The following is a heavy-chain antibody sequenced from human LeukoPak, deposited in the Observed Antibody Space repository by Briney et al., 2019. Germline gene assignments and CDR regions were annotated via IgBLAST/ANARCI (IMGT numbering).Heavy chain of an antibody. CDR2: IISSSSTT. J-gene: IGHJ4*02. V-gene: IGHV3-48*01. D-gene: IGHD4-17*01. CDR3: AKESLRNTVTTRSEADY. Sequence: PGGSLRLSCAAAGFTFSSYSMNWVRQAPGNGLYSVSYIISSSSTTYYADSVKGRFTISRDNSKNTLYLQMNSLRAEDTVVYYCAKESLRNTVTTRSEADYWGQGTLVTVSS. CDR1: GFTFSSYS.